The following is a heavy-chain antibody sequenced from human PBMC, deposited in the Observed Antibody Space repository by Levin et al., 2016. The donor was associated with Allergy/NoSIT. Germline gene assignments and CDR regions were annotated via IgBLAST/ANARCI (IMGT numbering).Heavy chain of an antibody. CDR2: IIPILGIA. J-gene: IGHJ4*02. V-gene: IGHV1-69*02. CDR3: ARNPAGYYDSSGYYYNY. D-gene: IGHD3-22*01. Sequence: WVRQAPGQGLEWMGRIIPILGIANYAQKFQGRVTITADKSTSTAYMELSSLRSEDTAVYYCARNPAGYYDSSGYYYNYWGQGTLVTVSS.